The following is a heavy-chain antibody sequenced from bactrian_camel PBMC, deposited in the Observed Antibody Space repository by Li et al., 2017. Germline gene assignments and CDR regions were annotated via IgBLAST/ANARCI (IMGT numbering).Heavy chain of an antibody. J-gene: IGHJ4*01. Sequence: QVQLVESGGGSVQIGGSLRLSCAVRSTMTYRSNALAWFRQVSGQEREGVAAIAGDERTNYADSVKGRFTISRDGAKNIIALQMDSLKPEDTATYYCTADLVTDEPSLVEREYYYWGQGTQVTVS. CDR3: TADLVTDEPSLVEREYYY. V-gene: IGHV3S53*01. CDR1: TMTYRSNA. D-gene: IGHD8*01. CDR2: IAGDERT.